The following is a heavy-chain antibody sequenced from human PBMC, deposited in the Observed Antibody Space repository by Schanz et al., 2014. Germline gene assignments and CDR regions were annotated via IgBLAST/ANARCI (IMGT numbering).Heavy chain of an antibody. J-gene: IGHJ4*02. V-gene: IGHV3-48*01. CDR3: ARGGSGSHYRLDY. Sequence: EVQLVESGGGVVQPGRSLRLSCAASGFTFSTHAMHWVRQAPGKGLEWVSYISGSSRTIYYADSMKGRFTVSRDNAENALYLQMNSLRAEDTRLYFCARGGSGSHYRLDYWGQGTLVTVSS. CDR1: GFTFSTHA. CDR2: ISGSSRTI. D-gene: IGHD1-26*01.